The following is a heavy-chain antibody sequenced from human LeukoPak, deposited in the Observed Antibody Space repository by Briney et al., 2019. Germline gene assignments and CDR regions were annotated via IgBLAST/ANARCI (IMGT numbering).Heavy chain of an antibody. CDR3: ARGRPTNLGGVY. D-gene: IGHD3-10*01. V-gene: IGHV1-8*02. CDR2: MNPNSGNT. Sequence: ASVKDSCKASGYTFTSHNINWVRQAAGQGVEWMGWMNPNSGNTAYAQKFQGRVTMTWDTSINTAYMELGSLRSEDTAVYYCARGRPTNLGGVYWGQGTLVTVSS. J-gene: IGHJ4*02. CDR1: GYTFTSHN.